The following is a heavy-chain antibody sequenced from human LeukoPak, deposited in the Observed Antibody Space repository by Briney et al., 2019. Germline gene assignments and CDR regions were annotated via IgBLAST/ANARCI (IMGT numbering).Heavy chain of an antibody. J-gene: IGHJ4*02. CDR1: GFTFDDYA. CDR3: AKDTGPLGYGSGSYYRRGYYFDY. D-gene: IGHD3-10*01. CDR2: ISWNSGSI. Sequence: GGSLGLSCAASGFTFDDYAMHWVRQAPGKGLEWVSGISWNSGSIGYADSVKGRFTISRDNAKNSLYLQMNSLRAEDTALYYCAKDTGPLGYGSGSYYRRGYYFDYWGQGTLVTVSS. V-gene: IGHV3-9*01.